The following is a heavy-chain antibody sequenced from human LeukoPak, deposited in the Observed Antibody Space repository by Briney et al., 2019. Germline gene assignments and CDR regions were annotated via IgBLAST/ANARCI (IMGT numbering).Heavy chain of an antibody. CDR3: AKDREEIVVVPAASSFYYYYGMEV. V-gene: IGHV3-30*02. CDR1: GFTFSSYG. D-gene: IGHD2-2*01. CDR2: IRYDGSNK. Sequence: GGSLRLSCAASGFTFSSYGMHWVRQAPGKGLEWVAFIRYDGSNKYYADSVKGRFTISRDNSKNTLYLQMNSLRAEDTAVYYCAKDREEIVVVPAASSFYYYYGMEVWGQGTTVTVSS. J-gene: IGHJ6*02.